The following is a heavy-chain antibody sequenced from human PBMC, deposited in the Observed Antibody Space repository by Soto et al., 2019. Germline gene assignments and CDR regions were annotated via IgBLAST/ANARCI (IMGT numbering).Heavy chain of an antibody. CDR1: GFTFSNYY. CDR2: SKNKADSYIT. D-gene: IGHD3-10*01. CDR3: TLWGFGNDFRAV. V-gene: IGHV3-72*01. J-gene: IGHJ4*02. Sequence: EVQLVESGGGLVQPGGSLRLSCAASGFTFSNYYMDWVRQAPGKGLEWVGRSKNKADSYITEYAASVKGRFSISRDASKNSLYLHMNSLKTEDTAVCYCTLWGFGNDFRAVWGQGILVTVSS.